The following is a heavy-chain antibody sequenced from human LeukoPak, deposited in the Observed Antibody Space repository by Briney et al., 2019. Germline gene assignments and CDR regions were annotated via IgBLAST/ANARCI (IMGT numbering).Heavy chain of an antibody. V-gene: IGHV4-31*03. CDR3: ARDGSGSYYNGMDV. CDR2: IYYSGNT. J-gene: IGHJ6*02. D-gene: IGHD3-10*01. Sequence: SQTLSLTCTVSGGSISSGGHYWSWVRQHPGKGLEWIGYIYYSGNTYYNPSLKSRVTMSVDTSKNHFSLNLTSETAADTAVYYCARDGSGSYYNGMDVWGQGLTVTVSS. CDR1: GGSISSGGHY.